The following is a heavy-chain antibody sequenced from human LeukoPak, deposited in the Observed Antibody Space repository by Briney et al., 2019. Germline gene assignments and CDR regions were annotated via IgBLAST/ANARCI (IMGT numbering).Heavy chain of an antibody. CDR1: GFTFSSYG. D-gene: IGHD5-24*01. CDR3: AKPGGRDGYNFDFDY. V-gene: IGHV3-33*06. Sequence: GGSLRLSCAASGFTFSSYGMHWVRQAPGEGLEWVAVIWYDGSNKYYADSVKGRFTISRDNSKNTLYLQMNSLRAEDTAVYYCAKPGGRDGYNFDFDYWGQGTLVTVSS. CDR2: IWYDGSNK. J-gene: IGHJ4*02.